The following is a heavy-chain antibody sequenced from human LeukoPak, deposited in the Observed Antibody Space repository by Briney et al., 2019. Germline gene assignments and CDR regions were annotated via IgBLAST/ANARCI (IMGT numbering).Heavy chain of an antibody. CDR3: ARFGGYSYED. D-gene: IGHD5-18*01. Sequence: GASVKVSCKASGYSFTNYYMHWVRQAPGQGLEGMGIINPRGGSTTYAQKFQGRVTMTRDTSTSTVYMELSSLRSDDTAVYYCARFGGYSYEDWGQGTLVTVSS. J-gene: IGHJ4*02. CDR1: GYSFTNYY. V-gene: IGHV1-46*01. CDR2: INPRGGST.